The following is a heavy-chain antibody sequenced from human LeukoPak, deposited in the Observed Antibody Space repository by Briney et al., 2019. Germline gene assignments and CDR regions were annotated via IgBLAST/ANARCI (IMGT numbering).Heavy chain of an antibody. CDR1: GYSFTNYW. V-gene: IGHV5-51*01. J-gene: IGHJ5*02. CDR3: ARRLETSERFDP. D-gene: IGHD5/OR15-5a*01. CDR2: IYPGDSDT. Sequence: KDGESLKISCKGSGYSFTNYWIGWVRQVPGKGLEWMGIIYPGDSDTRYSPSFQGQVTISADKSISTAYLQWSSLKASDTAMYYCARRLETSERFDPWAREPWSPSPQ.